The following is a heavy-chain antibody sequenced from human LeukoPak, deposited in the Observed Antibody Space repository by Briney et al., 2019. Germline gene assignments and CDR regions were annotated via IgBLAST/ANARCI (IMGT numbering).Heavy chain of an antibody. Sequence: SGTLSLTCAVSGGSISSGSSYWSCIRQPAGKGLEWIVCIYTSGRANYNPSLKSRVTISVETSKNPFSLKHSPVTAADTAVFYCARHMYYYDSSASFVYWGQGTLVTVSP. CDR2: IYTSGRA. CDR1: GGSISSGSSY. D-gene: IGHD3-22*01. J-gene: IGHJ4*02. CDR3: ARHMYYYDSSASFVY. V-gene: IGHV4-61*02.